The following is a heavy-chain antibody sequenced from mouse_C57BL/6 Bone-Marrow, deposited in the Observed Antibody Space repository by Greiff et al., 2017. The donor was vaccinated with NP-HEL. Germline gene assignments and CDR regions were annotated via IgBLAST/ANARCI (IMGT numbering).Heavy chain of an antibody. D-gene: IGHD1-1*01. CDR3: ARYYYGSSSFDY. CDR2: IDPKSGGN. CDR1: GYTFTSYL. J-gene: IGHJ2*01. V-gene: IGHV1-72*01. Sequence: QVQLQQPGAELVKPGASVKLSCKASGYTFTSYLMHWVKQRPGRGLEWIGRIDPKSGGNKYNEKFKSKATLTVDKPSSTAYMQLNSLTSEDSAVYYCARYYYGSSSFDYWGQGTTLTVSS.